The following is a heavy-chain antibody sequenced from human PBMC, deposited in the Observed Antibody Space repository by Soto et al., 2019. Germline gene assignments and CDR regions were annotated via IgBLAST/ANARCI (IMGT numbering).Heavy chain of an antibody. CDR3: ARVIPRHYDSTNWFDP. Sequence: SETLSLTCTVSGGSVSSGSYYWSWIRQPPGKGLEWIGYIYYSGSTNYNPSLKSRVTISVDTSKNQFSLKLSSVTAADTAVYYCARVIPRHYDSTNWFDPWGQGTLVTVSS. CDR1: GGSVSSGSYY. J-gene: IGHJ5*02. CDR2: IYYSGST. V-gene: IGHV4-61*01. D-gene: IGHD3-22*01.